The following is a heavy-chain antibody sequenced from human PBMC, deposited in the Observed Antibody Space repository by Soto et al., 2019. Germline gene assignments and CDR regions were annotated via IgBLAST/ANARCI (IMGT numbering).Heavy chain of an antibody. CDR3: ARDKITGLFDY. CDR1: GGSFSGYY. Sequence: QGQLQQWGAGLLKPSETLSLTCAVYGGSFSGYYWTWIRQPPGTGLEWIGEINHSGSTNYYPSLKSRVTISVDTSQNQFSLKLTSVTAADTDVYYCARDKITGLFDYWGQGTLVTASS. D-gene: IGHD2-8*02. CDR2: INHSGST. V-gene: IGHV4-34*01. J-gene: IGHJ4*02.